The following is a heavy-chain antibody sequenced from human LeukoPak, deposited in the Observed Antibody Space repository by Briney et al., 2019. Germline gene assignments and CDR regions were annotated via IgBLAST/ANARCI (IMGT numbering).Heavy chain of an antibody. CDR1: GYTFTSYG. J-gene: IGHJ4*02. Sequence: ASVKVSCKASGYTFTSYGISWVRQATGQGLEWMGWMNPNSGNTGYAQKFQGRVTMTRNTSISTAYMELSSLRSEDTAVYYCARGRRGYCSGGSCRPYYFDYWGQGTLVTVSS. V-gene: IGHV1-8*02. CDR3: ARGRRGYCSGGSCRPYYFDY. D-gene: IGHD2-15*01. CDR2: MNPNSGNT.